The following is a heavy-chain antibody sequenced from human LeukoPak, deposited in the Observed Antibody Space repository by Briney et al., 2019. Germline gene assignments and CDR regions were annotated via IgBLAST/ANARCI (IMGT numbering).Heavy chain of an antibody. D-gene: IGHD3-9*01. J-gene: IGHJ6*04. CDR3: ARDIYDILTGSINGMDV. V-gene: IGHV4-61*01. CDR1: GGSVSSGSYY. Sequence: SETLSLTCTVSGGSVSSGSYYWSWIRQPPGKGLEWIGYIYYSGSTNYNPSLKSRVTISVDTSKNQFSLKLSSVTAADTAVYYCARDIYDILTGSINGMDVWGKGTTVTVSS. CDR2: IYYSGST.